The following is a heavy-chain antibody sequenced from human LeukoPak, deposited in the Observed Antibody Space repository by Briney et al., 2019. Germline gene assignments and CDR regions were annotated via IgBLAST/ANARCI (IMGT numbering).Heavy chain of an antibody. CDR2: ISSSGSTI. Sequence: GGSLRLSCAASGFTVSRNYMSWVRQAPGKGLEWVSYISSSGSTIYYADSVKGRFTISRDNAKNSLYLQMNSLRAEDTAVYYCARERYCSGGSCYPLYYYYYYMDVWGKGTTVTVSS. CDR3: ARERYCSGGSCYPLYYYYYYMDV. D-gene: IGHD2-15*01. CDR1: GFTVSRNY. V-gene: IGHV3-11*04. J-gene: IGHJ6*03.